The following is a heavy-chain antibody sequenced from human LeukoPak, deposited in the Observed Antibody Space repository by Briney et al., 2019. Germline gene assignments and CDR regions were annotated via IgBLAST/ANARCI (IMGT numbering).Heavy chain of an antibody. V-gene: IGHV3-64D*06. CDR2: ISSNGGST. CDR1: GFTFSSYA. J-gene: IGHJ4*02. D-gene: IGHD3-3*01. Sequence: GSLRLSCSASGFTFSSYAMHWVRQAPGKGMEYVSAISSNGGSTYYADSVKGRFTISRDNSKNTLYLQMSSLRAEDTAVYYCVKVSGGRVVISPFDYWGQGTLVTVSS. CDR3: VKVSGGRVVISPFDY.